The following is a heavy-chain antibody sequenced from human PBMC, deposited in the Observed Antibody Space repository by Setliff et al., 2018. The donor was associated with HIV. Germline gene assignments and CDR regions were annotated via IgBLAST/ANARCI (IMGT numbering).Heavy chain of an antibody. CDR1: GYTFTSYY. CDR3: AREYSSSSGGGAFDY. Sequence: ASVKVSCKASGYTFTSYYMHWVRQAPGQGLEWTGIINPSGGSTSYAQKFQGRVTMTRDTSTSTVYMELSSLRSEDTAVYYCAREYSSSSGGGAFDYWGQGTLVTVSS. CDR2: INPSGGST. D-gene: IGHD6-6*01. J-gene: IGHJ4*02. V-gene: IGHV1-46*01.